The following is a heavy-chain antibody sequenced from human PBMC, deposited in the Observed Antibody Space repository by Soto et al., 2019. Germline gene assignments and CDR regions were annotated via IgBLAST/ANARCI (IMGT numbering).Heavy chain of an antibody. D-gene: IGHD3-10*01. CDR2: ISSNGGST. CDR3: ARESMAGGRYFDL. Sequence: EVQLVESGEGLVQPGGSLRLSCAASGFTFSSYAMHWVRQAPGKGLEYVSAISSNGGSTYYADSVKGRFTISRDNSKNTLYLQMGSLRAEDMAVYYCARESMAGGRYFDLWGRGTLVTVSS. V-gene: IGHV3-64*02. J-gene: IGHJ2*01. CDR1: GFTFSSYA.